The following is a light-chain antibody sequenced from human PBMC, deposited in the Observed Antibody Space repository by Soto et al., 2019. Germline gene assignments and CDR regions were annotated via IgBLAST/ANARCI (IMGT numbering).Light chain of an antibody. CDR1: QTVKSW. J-gene: IGKJ1*01. Sequence: DIQMTQSPSILSASVGDRVTISCRASQTVKSWLAWHQQKPGKAPKMLIYMASSLESGVPSRFSGSGSGTEFTLTINSLQPDDVATYYCQQYDTFPWTSSQGTKVEIK. CDR2: MAS. V-gene: IGKV1-5*03. CDR3: QQYDTFPWT.